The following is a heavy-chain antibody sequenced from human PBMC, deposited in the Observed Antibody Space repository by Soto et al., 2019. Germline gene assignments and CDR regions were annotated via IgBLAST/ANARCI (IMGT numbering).Heavy chain of an antibody. J-gene: IGHJ4*02. CDR3: ARGLFKVYGGDLDY. D-gene: IGHD4-17*01. V-gene: IGHV4-59*11. Sequence: PSETLSLTCTVSGGSLSNHYWTWIRQSPGKGLEWIGSIYYRVNTNYNPSLDSRVTMTVDTSKNQFSLQLTSMTTADTAVYYCARGLFKVYGGDLDYWGQGILVTVSS. CDR1: GGSLSNHY. CDR2: IYYRVNT.